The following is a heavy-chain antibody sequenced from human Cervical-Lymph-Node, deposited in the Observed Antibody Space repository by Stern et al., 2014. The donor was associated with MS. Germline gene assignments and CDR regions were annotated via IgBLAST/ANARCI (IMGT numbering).Heavy chain of an antibody. CDR2: IIPILDTT. V-gene: IGHV1-69*11. Sequence: VQLVQSGAEVKKPGSSVKVSCKSSGGTFSTHAISWVRQAPGQGLERLGRIIPILDTTDYAQSFRGRLTIDADESTETAYMELRSLTPDDTAVYYCAREKSDCSGGSCFSSLDYWGQGTLVTVSP. D-gene: IGHD2-15*01. CDR3: AREKSDCSGGSCFSSLDY. J-gene: IGHJ4*02. CDR1: GGTFSTHA.